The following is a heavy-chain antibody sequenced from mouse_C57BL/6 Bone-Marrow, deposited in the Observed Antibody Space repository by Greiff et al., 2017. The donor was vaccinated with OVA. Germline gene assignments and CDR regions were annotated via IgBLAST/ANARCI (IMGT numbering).Heavy chain of an antibody. CDR1: GFTFSDYG. CDR3: ARNYGSCFDY. D-gene: IGHD1-1*01. CDR2: ISSGSSTI. J-gene: IGHJ2*01. V-gene: IGHV5-17*01. Sequence: EVKLVESGGGLVKPGGSLKLSCAASGFTFSDYGMHWVRQAPEKGLEWVAYISSGSSTIYYADTVKGRFIISRDNAKNTLFLQMTSLRSEDTAMYYCARNYGSCFDYWGQGTTLTVSS.